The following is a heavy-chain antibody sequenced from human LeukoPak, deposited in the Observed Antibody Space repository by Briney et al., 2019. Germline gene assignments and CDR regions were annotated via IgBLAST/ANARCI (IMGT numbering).Heavy chain of an antibody. D-gene: IGHD2-15*01. J-gene: IGHJ5*02. CDR2: ISGSGGST. CDR3: ATTSGGSFNYWFDP. Sequence: GGSLRLSCAASGFTFSSYAMSWVRQAPGKGLEWASAISGSGGSTYYADSVKGRFTISRDNSKNPLYLQMNSLRAEDTAVYYCATTSGGSFNYWFDPWGQGTLVTVSS. V-gene: IGHV3-23*01. CDR1: GFTFSSYA.